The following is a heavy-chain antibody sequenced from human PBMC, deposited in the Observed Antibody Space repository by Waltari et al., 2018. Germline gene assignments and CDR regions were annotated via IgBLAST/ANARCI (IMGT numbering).Heavy chain of an antibody. CDR3: ARVGITMVRGVIARHWYFDL. J-gene: IGHJ2*01. V-gene: IGHV4-39*01. D-gene: IGHD3-10*01. CDR2: IYYRGRT. Sequence: QLQLQESGPGLVKPSETLSLTCTVSGGSISSSSYYWGWIRQPPGKGLEWIGSIYYRGRTYYNPSLKSRVTISVDTSKNQFSLKLSSVTAADTAVYYCARVGITMVRGVIARHWYFDLWGRGTLVTVSS. CDR1: GGSISSSSYY.